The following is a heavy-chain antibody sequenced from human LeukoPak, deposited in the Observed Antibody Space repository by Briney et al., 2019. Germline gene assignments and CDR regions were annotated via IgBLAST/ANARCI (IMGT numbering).Heavy chain of an antibody. CDR3: ARHWAHLDY. J-gene: IGHJ4*02. CDR2: IREDGSEI. CDR1: GFTFSSYS. Sequence: GSLRLSCAASGFTFSSYSMNWVRQAPGKGLEWVANIREDGSEIYYLDSVKGRFTIFRDNAKNSLYLQMNGLRAEDTAVYYCARHWAHLDYWGQGTLVTVSS. V-gene: IGHV3-7*01. D-gene: IGHD7-27*01.